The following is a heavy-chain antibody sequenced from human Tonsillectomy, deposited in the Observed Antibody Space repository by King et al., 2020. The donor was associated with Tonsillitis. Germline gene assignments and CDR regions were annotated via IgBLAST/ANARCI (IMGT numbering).Heavy chain of an antibody. CDR2: IYPSGST. V-gene: IGHV4-30-2*01. Sequence: LQLQESGSGLVKPSQTLSLTCAVSGGSISSGGYSWSWIRQPPGKGLEWIGHIYPSGSTYYSPSLKSRVTISADWSKNQFSLKMTSATAADTAVYYCARATDFDGNVDDYWGQGSLFTVSS. CDR3: ARATDFDGNVDDY. D-gene: IGHD4-23*01. CDR1: GGSISSGGYS. J-gene: IGHJ4*02.